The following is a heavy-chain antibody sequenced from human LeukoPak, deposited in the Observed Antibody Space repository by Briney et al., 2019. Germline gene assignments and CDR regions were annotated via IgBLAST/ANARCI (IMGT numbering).Heavy chain of an antibody. CDR1: GFTFSSYA. Sequence: GGSLRLSCAASGFTFSSYAMSWVRQAPGKGLEWVSAISGSGGSTYYADSVKGRFAISRDNSKNTLYLQMNSLRAEDTAVYYCARLRRDGYPRRYYFDYWGQGTLVTVSS. D-gene: IGHD5-24*01. CDR2: ISGSGGST. CDR3: ARLRRDGYPRRYYFDY. J-gene: IGHJ4*02. V-gene: IGHV3-23*01.